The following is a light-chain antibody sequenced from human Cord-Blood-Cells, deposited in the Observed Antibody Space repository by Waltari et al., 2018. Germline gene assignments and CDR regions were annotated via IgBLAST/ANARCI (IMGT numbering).Light chain of an antibody. Sequence: QAGLTQPPSVSKGLRQTATLTCTGNSNNVGNQGAAWLQQHQGHPPKPLSYRNNNRPSGISERLSASRSGNTASLAMTGLQPEDEADYYCSAWDSSLSAWVFGGGTKLTVL. J-gene: IGLJ3*02. CDR2: RNN. CDR1: SNNVGNQG. CDR3: SAWDSSLSAWV. V-gene: IGLV10-54*01.